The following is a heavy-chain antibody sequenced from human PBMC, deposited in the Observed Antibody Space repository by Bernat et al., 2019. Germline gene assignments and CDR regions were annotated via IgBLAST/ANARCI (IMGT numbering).Heavy chain of an antibody. CDR2: IIPIFGTA. V-gene: IGHV1-69*01. D-gene: IGHD6-19*01. J-gene: IGHJ6*02. CDR3: ARARAGYYYYGMDV. CDR1: GGTFSSYA. Sequence: QVQLVQSGAEVKKPGSSVKVSCKASGGTFSSYAISWVRQAPGQGLEWMGGIIPIFGTANYAQKFQGRVTITADESTSTAYMELSSLRSEDTAVYYCARARAGYYYYGMDVWGQGTTVTVSS.